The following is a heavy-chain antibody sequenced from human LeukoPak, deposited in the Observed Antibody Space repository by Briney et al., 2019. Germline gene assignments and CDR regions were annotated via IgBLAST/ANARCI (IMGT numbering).Heavy chain of an antibody. Sequence: PSETLSLTCTVSGGSISSSSYYWGWIRQPPGKGLEWIGSIYYSGSTYYNPSLKSRVTISVDTSKNQFALKLSSVTAAETAVYCCARHLMYGHCSGGSCHSGFDPWGQGTLVTVSS. V-gene: IGHV4-39*01. CDR1: GGSISSSSYY. CDR3: ARHLMYGHCSGGSCHSGFDP. J-gene: IGHJ5*02. D-gene: IGHD2-15*01. CDR2: IYYSGST.